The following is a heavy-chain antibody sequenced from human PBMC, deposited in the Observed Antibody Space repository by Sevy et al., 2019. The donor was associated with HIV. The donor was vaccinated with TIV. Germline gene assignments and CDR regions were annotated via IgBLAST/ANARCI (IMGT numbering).Heavy chain of an antibody. D-gene: IGHD1-26*01. V-gene: IGHV1-69*06. CDR2: IIPIFGTA. Sequence: ASVKVSCKASGGTFSSYAISWVRQAPGQGLEWMGGIIPIFGTAHYAQKVQGRVTITGDKSTSTAYMELSSLRSEDTAVYYCAINSGGYYYYYYMDVWGKGTTVTVSS. J-gene: IGHJ6*03. CDR3: AINSGGYYYYYYMDV. CDR1: GGTFSSYA.